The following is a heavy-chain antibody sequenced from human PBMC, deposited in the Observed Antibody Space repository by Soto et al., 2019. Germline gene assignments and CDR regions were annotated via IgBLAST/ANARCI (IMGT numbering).Heavy chain of an antibody. CDR1: GFTFSNYG. CDR2: ISYDGSNK. V-gene: IGHV3-30*18. D-gene: IGHD4-17*01. Sequence: QVQLVESGGGVVQPGRSLRLSCAASGFTFSNYGMHWVRQAPGKGLEWVAAISYDGSNKYYADSVKGRFTISRDNSKNTRYLQMNSLRAEDTAVYYCAKDWGDYGNFDYWGQGTLVTVSS. J-gene: IGHJ4*02. CDR3: AKDWGDYGNFDY.